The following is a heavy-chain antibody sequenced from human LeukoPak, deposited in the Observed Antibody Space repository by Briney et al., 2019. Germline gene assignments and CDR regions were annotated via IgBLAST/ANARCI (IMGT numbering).Heavy chain of an antibody. J-gene: IGHJ5*02. V-gene: IGHV4-39*07. CDR2: IYYSGST. Sequence: SETLSLTCTVSGGSISSSSYYWGWIRQPPGKGLEWIGSIYYSGSTYYNPSLKSRVTISVDTSKNQFSLKLSSVTAADTAVYYCASSYYDILTGYPPAGNWFDPWGQGTLVTASS. CDR1: GGSISSSSYY. CDR3: ASSYYDILTGYPPAGNWFDP. D-gene: IGHD3-9*01.